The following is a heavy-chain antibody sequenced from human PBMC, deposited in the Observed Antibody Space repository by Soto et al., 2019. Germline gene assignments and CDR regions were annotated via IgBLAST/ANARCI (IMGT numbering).Heavy chain of an antibody. J-gene: IGHJ3*02. D-gene: IGHD3-10*01. Sequence: EVQLVESGGGLVQPGGSLRLSCAASGFTFSSYWMHWVRQAPGKGLVWVSRINSDGSSTSYADSVKGRFTISRDNAKNTLCLQMNSLRAEDTAVYYCARRPTNYYGSGSYGIDACDIWGQGTRVTVSA. CDR1: GFTFSSYW. CDR3: ARRPTNYYGSGSYGIDACDI. V-gene: IGHV3-74*01. CDR2: INSDGSST.